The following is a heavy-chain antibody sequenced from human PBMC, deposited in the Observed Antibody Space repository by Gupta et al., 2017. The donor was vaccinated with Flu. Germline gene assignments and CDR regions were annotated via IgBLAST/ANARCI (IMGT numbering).Heavy chain of an antibody. CDR1: GFTFSYYG. V-gene: IGHV3-30*18. Sequence: QVQLVESGGGVVQPGRPLRLSCAASGFTFSYYGMPWVRQAPGKGLEWVSEISYDGSNKYYADSVKGRFTISRDNSKNTLYLQINSLKTEDTAVYYCAKELKPRRPFDYWGQGTLVTVSS. CDR3: AKELKPRRPFDY. J-gene: IGHJ4*02. CDR2: ISYDGSNK.